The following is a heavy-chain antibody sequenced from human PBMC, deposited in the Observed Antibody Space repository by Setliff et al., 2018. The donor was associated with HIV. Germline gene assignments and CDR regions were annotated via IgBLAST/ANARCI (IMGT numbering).Heavy chain of an antibody. D-gene: IGHD1-26*01. CDR3: AKGEPDY. Sequence: GGSLRLSCEVSGLTFRRYWMHWVRQAPGKGLVWVSRINSDGSSISYADSVKGRFTSSRDDAKNTLYLQMNSLRAEDTAVYYCAKGEPDYWGQGTLVTVSS. CDR2: INSDGSSI. J-gene: IGHJ4*02. CDR1: GLTFRRYW. V-gene: IGHV3-74*01.